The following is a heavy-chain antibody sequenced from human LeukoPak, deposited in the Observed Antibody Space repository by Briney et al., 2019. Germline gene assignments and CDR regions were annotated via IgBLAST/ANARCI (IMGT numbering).Heavy chain of an antibody. D-gene: IGHD3-3*01. CDR3: ARESRGRVFDY. V-gene: IGHV3-7*01. Sequence: SGGSLRLSCAASGFTFSSYWMSWVRQAPGKGLEWVANIKQGGSEKYYVDSVKGRFTISRDNAKNSLYLQMNSLRAEDTAVYYCARESRGRVFDYWGQGTLVTVSS. J-gene: IGHJ4*02. CDR1: GFTFSSYW. CDR2: IKQGGSEK.